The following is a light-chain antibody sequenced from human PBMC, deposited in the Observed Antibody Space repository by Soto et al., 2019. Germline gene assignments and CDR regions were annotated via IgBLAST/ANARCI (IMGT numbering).Light chain of an antibody. CDR3: CSSAPESTYV. CDR2: RGT. CDR1: SSDVGAYDA. J-gene: IGLJ1*01. Sequence: QSVLAQPASVSGSPGQSITISCTGTSSDVGAYDAVSWYQQPPGKAPQVIIYRGTKRPSGVSTRFSGSVSGNTASLTVSGLQAEDEAEYFCCSSAPESTYVFGTGTKVTVL. V-gene: IGLV2-23*01.